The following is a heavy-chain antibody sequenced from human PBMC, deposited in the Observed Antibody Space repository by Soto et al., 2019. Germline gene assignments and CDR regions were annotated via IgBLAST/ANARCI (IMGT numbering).Heavy chain of an antibody. V-gene: IGHV3-23*01. CDR1: GFTFTDFA. CDR2: FRGGDGHT. Sequence: EMQLLESGGGLVQPGTSLRLSCAAAGFTFTDFAMTWVRQAPEKGLEWVSTFRGGDGHTYYADSVRGRFTISGDSSKNTLYLQMNNLRVEDTAIYYCAKGLLSYRPVTFDAWGQGTIVTVS. J-gene: IGHJ3*01. CDR3: AKGLLSYRPVTFDA.